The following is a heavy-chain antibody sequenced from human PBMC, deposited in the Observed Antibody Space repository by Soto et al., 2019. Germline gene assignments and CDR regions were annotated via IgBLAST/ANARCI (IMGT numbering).Heavy chain of an antibody. CDR1: GFSFSSYA. CDR2: ISGSGGSS. CDR3: AKGSIEYSASIDY. J-gene: IGHJ4*02. V-gene: IGHV3-23*01. Sequence: PGGSLRLSCEASGFSFSSYARIWVRQAPGKGLEWVSVISGSGGSSYFADSVKGRFTISRDNSKNMLYLEMSSLRAEDTAIYFCAKGSIEYSASIDYWGQGTLVTVYS. D-gene: IGHD4-4*01.